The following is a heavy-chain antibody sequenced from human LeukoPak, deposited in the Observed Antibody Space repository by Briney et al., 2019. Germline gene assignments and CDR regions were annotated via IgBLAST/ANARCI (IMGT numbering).Heavy chain of an antibody. CDR1: GYTFTGYY. V-gene: IGHV1-2*02. Sequence: ASVKVSCKASGYTFTGYYMHWVRQAPGQGLEWMGWINPNSGGTNYAQKFQGRVTMTRDTSISTAYMELSRLRSDVTAVYYCARNYYGSGSYYPVGYWGQGTLVTVSS. CDR2: INPNSGGT. CDR3: ARNYYGSGSYYPVGY. J-gene: IGHJ4*02. D-gene: IGHD3-10*01.